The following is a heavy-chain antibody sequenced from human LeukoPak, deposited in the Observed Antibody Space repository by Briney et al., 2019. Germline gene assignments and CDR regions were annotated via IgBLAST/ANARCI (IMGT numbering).Heavy chain of an antibody. V-gene: IGHV3-21*01. Sequence: PGGSLRLSCAASGFTFSSYSMNWVRQAPGKGLEWVSSISSSSSYIYYADSVKGRFTISRDNAKNSLYLQMNSLRAEDTAVYYCAGAPRITIFGVVKAYYYGMDVWGQGTTVTVSS. D-gene: IGHD3-3*01. CDR3: AGAPRITIFGVVKAYYYGMDV. CDR1: GFTFSSYS. CDR2: ISSSSSYI. J-gene: IGHJ6*02.